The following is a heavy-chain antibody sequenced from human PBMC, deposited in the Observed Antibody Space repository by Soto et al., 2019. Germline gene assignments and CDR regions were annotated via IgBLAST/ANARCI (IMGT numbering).Heavy chain of an antibody. CDR2: ISWDGGST. D-gene: IGHD1-26*01. V-gene: IGHV3-43D*04. Sequence: RLSCAASGFTFDDYAMHWFRQAPGKGLEWVSLISWDGGSTYYADSVKGRFTISRDNSKNSLYLQMNSLRAEDTALYYCAKDISLGVVGAPAFDYWGQGTLVTVSS. J-gene: IGHJ4*02. CDR3: AKDISLGVVGAPAFDY. CDR1: GFTFDDYA.